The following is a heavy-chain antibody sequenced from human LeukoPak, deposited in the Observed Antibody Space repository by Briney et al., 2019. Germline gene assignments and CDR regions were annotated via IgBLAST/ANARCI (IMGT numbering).Heavy chain of an antibody. CDR2: ISPSSTHT. V-gene: IGHV3-11*03. CDR3: ARNWNDVLHY. D-gene: IGHD1-1*01. CDR1: GFSFSDYY. J-gene: IGHJ4*02. Sequence: GGSLRLSCAASGFSFSDYYMTWIRQAPGKGLEWVSYISPSSTHTPYAASVKGRFTISRDNAENSLYLQMNSLRADDTAVYYCARNWNDVLHYWGQGTLVTVSS.